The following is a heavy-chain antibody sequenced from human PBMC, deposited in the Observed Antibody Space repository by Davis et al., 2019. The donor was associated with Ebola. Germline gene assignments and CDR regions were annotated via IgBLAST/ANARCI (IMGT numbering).Heavy chain of an antibody. CDR1: GGSISSSSYY. Sequence: GSLRLSCTVSGGSISSSSYYWGWIRQPPGKGLEWIGTIYYSGSTYYNPSLKSRVTISVDTSQNQFSLKLSSVTAADTAVFYCARVVRGGSLDYWGQGTLVTVSS. CDR2: IYYSGST. CDR3: ARVVRGGSLDY. D-gene: IGHD1-26*01. J-gene: IGHJ4*02. V-gene: IGHV4-39*01.